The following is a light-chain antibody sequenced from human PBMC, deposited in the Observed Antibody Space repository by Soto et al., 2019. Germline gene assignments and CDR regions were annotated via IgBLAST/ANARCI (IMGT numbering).Light chain of an antibody. CDR2: LDSDGSH. Sequence: QSVLTQSPSASASLGASVKLTCTLSSGXSSYAIAWHQQQPEKGPRYLMKLDSDGSHTKGDAIPDRFSGSSSGAERYLTXXXXXXXXEXXXXCQTWGTGIQVVFGGGTKVTVL. V-gene: IGLV4-69*01. CDR1: SGXSSYA. CDR3: QTWGTGIQVV. J-gene: IGLJ2*01.